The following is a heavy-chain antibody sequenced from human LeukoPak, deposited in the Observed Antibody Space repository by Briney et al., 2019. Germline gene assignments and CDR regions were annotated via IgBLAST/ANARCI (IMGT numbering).Heavy chain of an antibody. CDR2: INHSGST. Sequence: KPSETLSLTCAVYGGSFSGYYWSWIRQPPGKGLEWIGEINHSGSTNYNPSLKSRVTRSVDTSKNQFSLKLSSVTAPDTAVYYCARGRRSRLRYFDWLTSAFDIWGQGTMVTVSS. J-gene: IGHJ3*02. D-gene: IGHD3-9*01. CDR3: ARGRRSRLRYFDWLTSAFDI. CDR1: GGSFSGYY. V-gene: IGHV4-34*01.